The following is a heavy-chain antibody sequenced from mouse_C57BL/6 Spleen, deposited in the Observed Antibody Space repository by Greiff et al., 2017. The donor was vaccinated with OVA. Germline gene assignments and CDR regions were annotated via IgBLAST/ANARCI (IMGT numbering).Heavy chain of an antibody. CDR1: GYTFTSYW. CDR3: ARRNYGSSYGAWFAY. J-gene: IGHJ3*01. Sequence: VKLQEPGTELVKPGASVKLSCKASGYTFTSYWMHWVKQRPGQGLEWIGNINPSNGGTNYNEKFKSKATLTVDKSSSTAYMQLSSLTSEDSAVYYCARRNYGSSYGAWFAYWGQGTLVTVSA. D-gene: IGHD1-1*01. CDR2: INPSNGGT. V-gene: IGHV1-53*01.